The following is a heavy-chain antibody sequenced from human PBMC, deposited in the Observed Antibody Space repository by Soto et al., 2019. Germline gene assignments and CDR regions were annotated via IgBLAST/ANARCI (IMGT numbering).Heavy chain of an antibody. Sequence: ASVKVSCKASGYTFTAQYLHWVRKAPGEGLEWMGWINPTTGATKYAQKLQDRIIMTTDTSTSTAYMELRSLTSDDTAVYYFVRAARYCSSSMCCASFYWFDPWGQGTPVTVSS. V-gene: IGHV1-2*02. CDR1: GYTFTAQY. D-gene: IGHD2-2*01. CDR3: VRAARYCSSSMCCASFYWFDP. J-gene: IGHJ5*02. CDR2: INPTTGAT.